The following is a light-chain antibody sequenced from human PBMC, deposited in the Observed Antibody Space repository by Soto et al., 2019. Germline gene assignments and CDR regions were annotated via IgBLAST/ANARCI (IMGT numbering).Light chain of an antibody. CDR1: QGISTY. CDR3: QKYNSAPLT. CDR2: AAS. Sequence: DIQMTQSPSSLSASVGDRVTITCRASQGISTYLAWYQQKPGQVPELLIYAASTLQSGVPSRFSGSGSGTDFTLTISSLQPADFATYYCQKYNSAPLTFGPGTKVAIK. J-gene: IGKJ3*01. V-gene: IGKV1-27*01.